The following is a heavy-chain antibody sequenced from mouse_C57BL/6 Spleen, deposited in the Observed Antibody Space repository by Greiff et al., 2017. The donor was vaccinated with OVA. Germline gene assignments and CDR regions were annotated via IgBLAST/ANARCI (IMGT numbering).Heavy chain of an antibody. V-gene: IGHV1-42*01. D-gene: IGHD2-5*01. Sequence: EVKLVESGPELVKPGASVKISCKASGYSFTGYCMNWVKQSPEKSLEWIGEINPSTGGTTYNQKFKAKATLTVDKSSSTAYMQLKSLTSEDSAVYYCARKDYSNYYYDYWGQGTTLTVSS. CDR1: GYSFTGYC. CDR3: ARKDYSNYYYDY. CDR2: INPSTGGT. J-gene: IGHJ2*01.